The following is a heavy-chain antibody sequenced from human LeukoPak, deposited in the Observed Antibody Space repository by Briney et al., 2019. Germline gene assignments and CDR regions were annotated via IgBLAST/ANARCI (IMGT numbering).Heavy chain of an antibody. CDR2: IKQDGSEK. Sequence: GGSLRLSCAASGFTFSSYCMIWVRQAPGKGREWVANIKQDGSEKYYVDSVRGRFTISRDNAKNSLYLQMNSLRAEDTAVYYCARGAAAGIAVAGTYDYWGQGTLVTVSS. V-gene: IGHV3-7*01. D-gene: IGHD6-19*01. J-gene: IGHJ4*02. CDR3: ARGAAAGIAVAGTYDY. CDR1: GFTFSSYC.